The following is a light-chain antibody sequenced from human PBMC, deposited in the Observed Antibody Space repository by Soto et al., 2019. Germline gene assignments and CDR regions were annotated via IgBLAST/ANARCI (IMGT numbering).Light chain of an antibody. Sequence: DIQMTQSPSSLSASVGDRVTITCRASQSINSYLNWYQQKPGKAPKLLIYAASSLQSGVPSRFSGSGSGTDFTLTISSLQPEDFATYYCQQSYNTLALTFGGGTKIEIK. J-gene: IGKJ4*01. V-gene: IGKV1-39*01. CDR2: AAS. CDR3: QQSYNTLALT. CDR1: QSINSY.